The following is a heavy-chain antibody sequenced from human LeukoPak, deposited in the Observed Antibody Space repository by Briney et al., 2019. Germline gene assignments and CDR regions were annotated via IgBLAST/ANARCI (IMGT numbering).Heavy chain of an antibody. V-gene: IGHV1-69*13. D-gene: IGHD3-22*01. J-gene: IGHJ4*02. CDR1: GGTFSSYA. CDR2: IIPIFGTA. CDR3: ARGVDSSGYQEFDY. Sequence: ASVKVSCKASGGTFSSYAISWVRQAPGQGLEWMGGIIPIFGTANYAQKFQGRVTITADESTSTAYMELSSLRSEDTAVYYCARGVDSSGYQEFDYWGQGTLVTVSS.